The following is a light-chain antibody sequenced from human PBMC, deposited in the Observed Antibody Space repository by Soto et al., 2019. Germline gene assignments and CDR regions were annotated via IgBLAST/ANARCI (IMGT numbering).Light chain of an antibody. CDR1: QSVSSNY. Sequence: EIVLTQSPGTLSLSPGERATLSCRASQSVSSNYLAWYQQKPGQAPRLLIYGASSSATVIPDRFSSSGSGTDFTLTISRLEPDHFAVYYCQQYGSSPMTFGQGTRLEIK. CDR2: GAS. V-gene: IGKV3-20*01. J-gene: IGKJ5*01. CDR3: QQYGSSPMT.